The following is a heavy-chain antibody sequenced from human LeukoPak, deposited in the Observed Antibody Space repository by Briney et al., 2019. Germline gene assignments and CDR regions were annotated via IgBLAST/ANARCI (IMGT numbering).Heavy chain of an antibody. CDR3: ARAGDFSFKD. J-gene: IGHJ4*02. V-gene: IGHV3-48*01. Sequence: GGALRLSCAASGFTFSIYSMSWVRQAPGKGLEWVSYISSSSSTISYADSVKGRFTISRDNAENSLYLQMNSLRVEDTAVYYCARAGDFSFKDWGPGTLVTVSS. CDR2: ISSSSSTI. CDR1: GFTFSIYS. D-gene: IGHD3-3*01.